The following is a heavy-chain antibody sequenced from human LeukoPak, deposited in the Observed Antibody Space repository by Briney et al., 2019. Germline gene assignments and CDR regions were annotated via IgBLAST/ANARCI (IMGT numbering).Heavy chain of an antibody. Sequence: SETLSLTCTVSGGSISSGSYYWSWIRQPAGKGLEWIGRIYTSGSTNYNPSLKSRVTISVDTSKNQFSLKLSSVTAADTAAYYCARGRYIDSGIDSGSYNVFDYWGQGTLVTVSS. D-gene: IGHD3-10*01. CDR1: GGSISSGSYY. CDR3: ARGRYIDSGIDSGSYNVFDY. CDR2: IYTSGST. J-gene: IGHJ4*02. V-gene: IGHV4-61*02.